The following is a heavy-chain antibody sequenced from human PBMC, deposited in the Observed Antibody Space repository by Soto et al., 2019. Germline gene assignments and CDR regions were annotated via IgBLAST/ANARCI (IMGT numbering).Heavy chain of an antibody. CDR2: IYHSGST. CDR1: GGSISSSNW. D-gene: IGHD2-15*01. CDR3: AREGTGYCSGGSCYYFDY. Sequence: SETLSLTCAVSGGSISSSNWWSWVRQPPGKGLEWIGEIYHSGSTNYNPSLKSRVTISVDKSKNQFSLKLSSVTAADTAVYYCAREGTGYCSGGSCYYFDYWGQGTLVTVSS. J-gene: IGHJ4*02. V-gene: IGHV4-4*02.